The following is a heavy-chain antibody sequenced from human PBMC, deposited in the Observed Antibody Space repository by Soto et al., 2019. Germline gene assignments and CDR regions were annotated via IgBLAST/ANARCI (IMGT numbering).Heavy chain of an antibody. CDR1: GFTFSSYA. V-gene: IGHV3-23*01. J-gene: IGHJ6*02. D-gene: IGHD3-10*01. Sequence: DVHVLESGGDSVQPGGSLRLSCAASGFTFSSYAMSWVRQAPGKGLEWVSSVSAGGDMTYYSDSVKGRFTISRDNSNNALFLQMNSLRIEDTGLYYCARGDRGGSGSPASYYYSGLDVWGQGTTVTVS. CDR3: ARGDRGGSGSPASYYYSGLDV. CDR2: VSAGGDMT.